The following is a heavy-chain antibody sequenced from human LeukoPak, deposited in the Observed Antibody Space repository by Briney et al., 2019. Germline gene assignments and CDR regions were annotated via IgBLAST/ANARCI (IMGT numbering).Heavy chain of an antibody. Sequence: GGSLRLSCAASGFTFSSYAIHWVRQAPGKGLEWVAVIAYDGSSKYYADSVKGRFTISRDNSKNTLYLQMNSLRAEDTAMYYCAKDFNWNLLDYWGQGTLVTVSS. V-gene: IGHV3-30*18. CDR2: IAYDGSSK. CDR1: GFTFSSYA. J-gene: IGHJ4*02. D-gene: IGHD1-20*01. CDR3: AKDFNWNLLDY.